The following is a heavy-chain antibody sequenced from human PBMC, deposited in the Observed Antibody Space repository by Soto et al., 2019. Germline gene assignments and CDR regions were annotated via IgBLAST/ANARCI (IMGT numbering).Heavy chain of an antibody. CDR1: GGSFSGYY. V-gene: IGHV4-34*01. D-gene: IGHD6-6*01. CDR3: ARGRLGAARYYYYHGMDV. Sequence: SETLSLTCAVYGGSFSGYYWSWIRQPPGKGLEWIGEINHSGSTNYNPSLKSRVTISVDTSKNQFSLKLSSVTAADTAVYYCARGRLGAARYYYYHGMDVWGQGTTVTVSS. J-gene: IGHJ6*02. CDR2: INHSGST.